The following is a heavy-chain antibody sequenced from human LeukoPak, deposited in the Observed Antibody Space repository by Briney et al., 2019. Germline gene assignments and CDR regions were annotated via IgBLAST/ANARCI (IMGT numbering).Heavy chain of an antibody. V-gene: IGHV3-7*01. J-gene: IGHJ4*02. CDR3: KSGGAAPGAFDY. Sequence: GGSLRLSCAASGFTFTSYWMSWMRQAPGRGLQWVANIKHDGSEQYYVDSVKGRFTISRDNARNSLYLQMNSLGVEDTAVYYCKSGGAAPGAFDYWGQGALVTVSS. CDR1: GFTFTSYW. CDR2: IKHDGSEQ. D-gene: IGHD6-13*01.